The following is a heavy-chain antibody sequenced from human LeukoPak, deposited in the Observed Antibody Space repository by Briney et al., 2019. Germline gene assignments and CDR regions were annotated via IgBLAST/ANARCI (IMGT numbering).Heavy chain of an antibody. CDR3: AREPPYYYDSSGRDAFDI. D-gene: IGHD3-22*01. V-gene: IGHV4-30-4*01. CDR2: IYYSGST. CDR1: GGSISSGDYY. Sequence: PSETLSLTCTVSGGSISSGDYYWSWIRQPPGKGLEWIGYIYYSGSTYYNPSLKSRVTISVDTSKNQFSLKLSSVTAADTAVYYYAREPPYYYDSSGRDAFDIWGQGTMVTVSS. J-gene: IGHJ3*02.